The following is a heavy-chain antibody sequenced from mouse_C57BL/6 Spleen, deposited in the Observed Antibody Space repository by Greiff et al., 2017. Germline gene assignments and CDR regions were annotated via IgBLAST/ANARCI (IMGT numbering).Heavy chain of an antibody. CDR2: ISDGGSYT. D-gene: IGHD2-4*01. V-gene: IGHV5-4*01. CDR3: AREWYDSWFAY. CDR1: GFTFSRYA. Sequence: EVQLVESGGGLVKPGGSLKLSCAASGFTFSRYAMSWVRQTPEKRLEWVATISDGGSYTYYPDNVKGRFTIFRDNAKNNLYLQMRHLKSEDTAMYYCAREWYDSWFAYWGQGTLVTVSA. J-gene: IGHJ3*01.